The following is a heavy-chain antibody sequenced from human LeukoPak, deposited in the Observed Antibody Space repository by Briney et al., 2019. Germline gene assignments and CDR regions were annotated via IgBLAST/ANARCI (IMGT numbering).Heavy chain of an antibody. CDR3: ARAATNRYYYYYGMDV. D-gene: IGHD1-26*01. J-gene: IGHJ6*02. CDR2: IYYSGST. Sequence: SETLSLTCTVSGGSISSSSYYWGWIRQPPGKGLEWIGSIYYSGSTYYNPSLKSRVTISVDTSKNQFSLKLSSVTAADTAVYYCARAATNRYYYYYGMDVWGQGTTVTVSS. V-gene: IGHV4-39*01. CDR1: GGSISSSSYY.